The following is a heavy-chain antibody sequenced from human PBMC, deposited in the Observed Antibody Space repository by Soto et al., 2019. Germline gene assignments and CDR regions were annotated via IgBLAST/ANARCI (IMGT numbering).Heavy chain of an antibody. CDR2: IYHIGSP. V-gene: IGHV4-31*03. Sequence: SETLSLTCTVSGRSVSSGGYYWAWIRQHPGKGLEWIGYIYHIGSPSYNPSLKSRLSMSLDTSKNQFSLNLTSVTAADTAIYYCVRDRALDSSGHWFDSWGQGTLVTVSS. D-gene: IGHD6-19*01. CDR3: VRDRALDSSGHWFDS. J-gene: IGHJ5*01. CDR1: GRSVSSGGYY.